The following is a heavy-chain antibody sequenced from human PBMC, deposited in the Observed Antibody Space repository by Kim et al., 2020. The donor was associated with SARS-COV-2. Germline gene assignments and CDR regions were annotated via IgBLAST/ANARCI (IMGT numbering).Heavy chain of an antibody. Sequence: GGSLRLSCAASGFTFSSYWMSWVRQAPGKGLEWVANIKQDGSEENSVDSVKGRVTISSDNAKNSLYLQMNSLRAEATAAYDCASDSSSASAYWGQGTLVT. J-gene: IGHJ4*02. CDR2: IKQDGSEE. V-gene: IGHV3-7*03. CDR3: ASDSSSASAY. D-gene: IGHD6-6*01. CDR1: GFTFSSYW.